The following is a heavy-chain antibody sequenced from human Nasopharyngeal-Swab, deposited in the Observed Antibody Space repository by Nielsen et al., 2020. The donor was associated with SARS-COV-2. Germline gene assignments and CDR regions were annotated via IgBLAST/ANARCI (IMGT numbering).Heavy chain of an antibody. CDR3: ARASVEYSNADRYFDY. V-gene: IGHV1-69*13. J-gene: IGHJ4*02. Sequence: SVKVSCKASGGTFSSYAISWVRQAPGQGLEGMGGIIPIFGTANYAQKFQGRVTITAGESTSTAYMELSSLRSEDTAVYYCARASVEYSNADRYFDYWGQGTLVTVSS. CDR2: IIPIFGTA. D-gene: IGHD6-6*01. CDR1: GGTFSSYA.